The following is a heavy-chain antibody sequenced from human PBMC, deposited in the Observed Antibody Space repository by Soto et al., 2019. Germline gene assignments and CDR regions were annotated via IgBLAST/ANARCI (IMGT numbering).Heavy chain of an antibody. J-gene: IGHJ6*02. Sequence: QEQLVESGGGVVQPGRSLRLSCAASGFIFNNYAMHWVRQTPARGLEWVAVIWYDGRDKFYADSVKGRFTVSRDSSKDTLYLQMNSLRVEDTAVYHCARDCCGMDVWGQGTTVSVSS. CDR3: ARDCCGMDV. CDR2: IWYDGRDK. D-gene: IGHD2-21*01. CDR1: GFIFNNYA. V-gene: IGHV3-33*01.